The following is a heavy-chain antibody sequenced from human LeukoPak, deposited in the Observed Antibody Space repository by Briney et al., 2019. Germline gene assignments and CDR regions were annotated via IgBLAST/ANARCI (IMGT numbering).Heavy chain of an antibody. CDR3: AREGASGGYDWGWSDP. D-gene: IGHD5-12*01. Sequence: SETLSLTCAVSGYSISSGYYWVWIRQPPGKGLEWIGTIYHIGTTYYNPSLKSRVTMSVDTSKNQFSLKLSSVTAADSAVYFCAREGASGGYDWGWSDPWGQGTLVTVSS. CDR1: GYSISSGYY. J-gene: IGHJ5*02. CDR2: IYHIGTT. V-gene: IGHV4-38-2*02.